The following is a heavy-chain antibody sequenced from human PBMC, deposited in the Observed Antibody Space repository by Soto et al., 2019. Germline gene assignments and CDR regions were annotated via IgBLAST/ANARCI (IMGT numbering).Heavy chain of an antibody. CDR3: ESGGTMEYYFDY. J-gene: IGHJ4*02. CDR1: GFTFSSYA. CDR2: ISGSGGST. Sequence: GGSLRLSCAASGFTFSSYAMSWVRQAPGKGLEWVSAISGSGGSTYYADSVKGRFTISRDNSKNTLYLQMNSLRAEDRAVYHCESGGTMEYYFDYWGQGTLVTVSS. D-gene: IGHD1-7*01. V-gene: IGHV3-23*01.